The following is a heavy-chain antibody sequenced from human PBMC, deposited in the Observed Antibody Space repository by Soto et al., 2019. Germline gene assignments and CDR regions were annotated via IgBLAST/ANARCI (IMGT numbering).Heavy chain of an antibody. J-gene: IGHJ6*02. Sequence: QVQLVQSGAEVKKPGSSVKVSCEASGGTFSNYAFSWVRQAPGQGLEWMGGIIPIVGTADYSQLFQGRVTIPAEESTNIAYMELSSLRSEDTAVYYCARGETYSGNSRYYYALDVWGQGTTVTVSS. CDR1: GGTFSNYA. CDR2: IIPIVGTA. V-gene: IGHV1-69*01. D-gene: IGHD4-4*01. CDR3: ARGETYSGNSRYYYALDV.